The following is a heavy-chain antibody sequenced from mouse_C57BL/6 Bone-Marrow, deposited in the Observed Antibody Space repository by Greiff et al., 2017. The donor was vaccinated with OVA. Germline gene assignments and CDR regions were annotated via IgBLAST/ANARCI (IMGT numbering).Heavy chain of an antibody. Sequence: EVQLVESGGGLVKPGGSLKLSCAASGFTFSDYGMHWVRQAPEQGLEWVAYISSGSSTIYYADTVKGRFTITRDNAKNTLFLQMTSLRSEDTAMYYCARLGYEYDVTWLAYWGKGTLVTVSA. D-gene: IGHD2-4*01. CDR3: ARLGYEYDVTWLAY. V-gene: IGHV5-17*01. CDR1: GFTFSDYG. J-gene: IGHJ3*01. CDR2: ISSGSSTI.